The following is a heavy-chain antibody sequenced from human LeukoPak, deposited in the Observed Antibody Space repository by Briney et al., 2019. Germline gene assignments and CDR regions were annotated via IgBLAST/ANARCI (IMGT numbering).Heavy chain of an antibody. J-gene: IGHJ4*02. CDR3: ANGLYGAYVGDFDF. V-gene: IGHV3-9*01. D-gene: IGHD4-17*01. CDR2: ISWNSGRI. Sequence: GGSLRLSCGASGFTFGVYAMHWVRQGPGKGLEWVSGISWNSGRIDYADSVKGRFTISRDNAKNSLYLQMNSLRAEDTALYYCANGLYGAYVGDFDFWGQGTQVTVSS. CDR1: GFTFGVYA.